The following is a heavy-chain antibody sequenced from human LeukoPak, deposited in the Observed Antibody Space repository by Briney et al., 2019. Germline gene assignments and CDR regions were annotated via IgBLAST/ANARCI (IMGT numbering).Heavy chain of an antibody. Sequence: SETLSLTCTVSGGSISSSSYYWGWIRQPPGKGLEWIGSIYYSGSTYYNPSLKSRVTISVDTSKNRFSLKLSSVTAADTAVYYCARELVAIFGVVTPYYFDYWGQGTLVTVSS. D-gene: IGHD3-3*01. J-gene: IGHJ4*02. CDR2: IYYSGST. CDR3: ARELVAIFGVVTPYYFDY. V-gene: IGHV4-39*07. CDR1: GGSISSSSYY.